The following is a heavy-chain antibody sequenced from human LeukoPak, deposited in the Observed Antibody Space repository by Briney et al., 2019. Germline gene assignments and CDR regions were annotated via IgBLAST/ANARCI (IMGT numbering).Heavy chain of an antibody. J-gene: IGHJ4*02. CDR2: ISYDGSNK. CDR1: GFTFSSYA. V-gene: IGHV3-30*04. D-gene: IGHD1-14*01. CDR3: AKDSPEGFDY. Sequence: GRSLRLSCAASGFTFSSYAMHWVRQAPGKGLEWVAVISYDGSNKYYADSVKGRFTISRDNSKNTLYLQMNSLRAEDTAVYYCAKDSPEGFDYWGQGTLVTVSS.